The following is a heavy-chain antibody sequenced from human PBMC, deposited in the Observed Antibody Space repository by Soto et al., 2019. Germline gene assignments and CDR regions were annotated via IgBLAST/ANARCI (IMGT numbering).Heavy chain of an antibody. J-gene: IGHJ4*02. D-gene: IGHD2-15*01. CDR2: MNPDSANT. Sequence: QVQLVRSGAEVKQPGASVKVSCRASGYTFTDYDISWVRQATGQGLEWMGWMNPDSANTGYAHKFQGRVTMTRDTTINPAEMERNRLQAEDTAVYYCAREIRDQLLSDYWGQGTLVTVSS. CDR3: AREIRDQLLSDY. CDR1: GYTFTDYD. V-gene: IGHV1-8*01.